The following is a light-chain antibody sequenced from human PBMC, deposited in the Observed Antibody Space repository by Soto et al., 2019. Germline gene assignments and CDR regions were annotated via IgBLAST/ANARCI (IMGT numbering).Light chain of an antibody. CDR3: QQYGSSPYT. V-gene: IGKV3-20*01. CDR2: GAS. Sequence: EIVLTQSPGTLSLSPGERATLSCRTSQSVSSYLAWYQQKPGQAPGLLIYGASSRATGIPDRFSGSGSGTDFTLTISRLEPEDFAVYYCQQYGSSPYTFGQGTKLEIK. J-gene: IGKJ2*01. CDR1: QSVSSY.